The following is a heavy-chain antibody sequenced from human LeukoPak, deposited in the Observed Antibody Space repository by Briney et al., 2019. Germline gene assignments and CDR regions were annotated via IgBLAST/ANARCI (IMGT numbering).Heavy chain of an antibody. Sequence: PGGSLRLSCAASGFTFSSYWKRWVRQAPGKGLEWVSRINSDGSSTSYADSVKGRFTISRDNAKNTLYLQMNSLRAEDTAVYYCAREGYSDHDGFDYWGQGTLATVSS. CDR2: INSDGSST. CDR1: GFTFSSYW. V-gene: IGHV3-74*01. J-gene: IGHJ4*02. CDR3: AREGYSDHDGFDY. D-gene: IGHD5-12*01.